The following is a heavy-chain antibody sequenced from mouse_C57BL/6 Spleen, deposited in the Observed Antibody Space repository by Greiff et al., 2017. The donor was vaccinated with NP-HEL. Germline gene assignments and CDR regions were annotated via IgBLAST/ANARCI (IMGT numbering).Heavy chain of an antibody. V-gene: IGHV5-9-1*02. CDR2: ICSGGYYI. CDR3: TRVYYYGSSYGWYFDV. J-gene: IGHJ1*03. CDR1: GFTFRSHA. D-gene: IGHD1-1*01. Sequence: VQGVESGEGLVTPGGFLKLSCAASGFTFRSHAMSRVRPTPEKRLEWVSSICSGGYYIYYADSVMGRFTISRDNARNTLYLQMSSLKSEDTAMYYGTRVYYYGSSYGWYFDVWGTGPTVTVSS.